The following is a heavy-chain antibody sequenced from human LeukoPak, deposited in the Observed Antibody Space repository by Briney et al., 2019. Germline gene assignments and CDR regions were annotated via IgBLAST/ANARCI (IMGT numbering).Heavy chain of an antibody. V-gene: IGHV3-30*02. J-gene: IGHJ4*02. CDR3: ARDSRITMIVPGY. Sequence: PGGSLRLSCAASGFTFSSYGMHWVRQAPGKGLEWVAFIRYDGSNKYYADSVKGRFTISRDNSKNTLYLQMNSLRAEDTAVYYCARDSRITMIVPGYWGQGTLVTVSS. CDR1: GFTFSSYG. CDR2: IRYDGSNK. D-gene: IGHD3-22*01.